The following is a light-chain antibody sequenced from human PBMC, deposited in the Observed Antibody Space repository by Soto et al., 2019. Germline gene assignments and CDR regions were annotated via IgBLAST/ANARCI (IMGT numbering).Light chain of an antibody. CDR3: TSYAGSTTYV. Sequence: QSALTQPPSASGSPGQSVTISCTGTSSDVGGYTYVSWYQQHPGKAPNLMIFEVSKRPSGVPDLFTGSKSGNTAPLTVSGLHAEDDADYYFTSYAGSTTYVFGTETKVTVL. J-gene: IGLJ1*01. CDR1: SSDVGGYTY. CDR2: EVS. V-gene: IGLV2-8*01.